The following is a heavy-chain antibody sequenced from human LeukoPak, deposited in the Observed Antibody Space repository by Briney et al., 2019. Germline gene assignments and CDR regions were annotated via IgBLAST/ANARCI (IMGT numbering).Heavy chain of an antibody. CDR2: IYYSGST. D-gene: IGHD3-16*01. J-gene: IGHJ4*02. CDR1: GGSISSYY. Sequence: SETLSLTCTVSGGSISSYYWSWIRQPPGKGLEWIGYIYYSGSTNYNPSLKSRVTISVDTSKNQFSLKLSSVTAADTAVYYCASGGAMGLFDYWGPGTLVTVSS. V-gene: IGHV4-59*01. CDR3: ASGGAMGLFDY.